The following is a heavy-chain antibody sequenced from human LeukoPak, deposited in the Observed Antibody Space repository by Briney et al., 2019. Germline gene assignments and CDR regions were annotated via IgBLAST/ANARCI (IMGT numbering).Heavy chain of an antibody. CDR3: ARNRYYYDSSGYQYYYYYGMDV. CDR1: GFTFSSYW. J-gene: IGHJ6*02. CDR2: IKQDGSEK. D-gene: IGHD3-22*01. Sequence: GGSLRLSCAASGFTFSSYWMSWVRQAPGKGLEWVANIKQDGSEKYYVDSVKGGFTISRDNAKNSLYLQMNSLRAEDTAVYYCARNRYYYDSSGYQYYYYYGMDVWGQGTTVTVSS. V-gene: IGHV3-7*01.